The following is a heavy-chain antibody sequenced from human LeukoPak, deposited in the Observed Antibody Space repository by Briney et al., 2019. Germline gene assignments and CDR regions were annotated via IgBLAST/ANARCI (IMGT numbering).Heavy chain of an antibody. J-gene: IGHJ6*02. D-gene: IGHD6-13*01. CDR3: AKAASSSWPSYYYGMDV. CDR1: GFIFSSYS. Sequence: GGSLRLSCAASGFIFSSYSMSWVRQAPGKGLEWVSVITGSGGNTYYADSVKGRFTISKDNSKNTVYLQMSSLGVDDTAVYYCAKAASSSWPSYYYGMDVWGQGTTVTVSS. CDR2: ITGSGGNT. V-gene: IGHV3-23*01.